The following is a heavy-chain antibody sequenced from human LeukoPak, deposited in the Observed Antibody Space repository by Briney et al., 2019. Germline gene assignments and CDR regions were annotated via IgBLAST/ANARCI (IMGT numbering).Heavy chain of an antibody. D-gene: IGHD3-22*01. J-gene: IGHJ4*02. CDR2: IIPIFGTA. Sequence: SVKVSCKASGGTFSSYAISWVRQAPGQGLEWIGGIIPIFGTANYAQKFQGRVTITADESTSTAYMELSSLRSEDTAVYYCARSEYYYDSSGYYYYFDYWGQGTLVTVSS. CDR3: ARSEYYYDSSGYYYYFDY. V-gene: IGHV1-69*13. CDR1: GGTFSSYA.